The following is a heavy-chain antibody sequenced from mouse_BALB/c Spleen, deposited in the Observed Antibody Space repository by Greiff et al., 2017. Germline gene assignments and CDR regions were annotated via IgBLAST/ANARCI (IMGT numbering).Heavy chain of an antibody. Sequence: VQLQQPGAELVKPGASVKLSCKASGYTFTSYWMHWVKQRPGQGLEWIGEIDPSDSYTNYNQKFKGKATLTVDKSSSTAYMQLSSLTSEDSAVYYCARFYYDYEAFADWGQGTLVTVAA. V-gene: IGHV1-69*02. D-gene: IGHD2-4*01. CDR1: GYTFTSYW. CDR3: ARFYYDYEAFAD. CDR2: IDPSDSYT. J-gene: IGHJ3*01.